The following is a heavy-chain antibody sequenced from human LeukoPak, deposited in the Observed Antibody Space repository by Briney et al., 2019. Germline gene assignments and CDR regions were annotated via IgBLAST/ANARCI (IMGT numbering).Heavy chain of an antibody. CDR1: GGSISSGGYY. CDR2: IYYSGTT. Sequence: SQTLSLTCTVSGGSISSGGYYWSWIRQHPGKGLEWIGCIYYSGTTYYHPSLKSRVTISVDTSENQFSLKLSSVTAADTAVYYCARIGFLEWSPEGYYFDYWGQGTLVTVSS. D-gene: IGHD3-3*01. V-gene: IGHV4-31*03. CDR3: ARIGFLEWSPEGYYFDY. J-gene: IGHJ4*02.